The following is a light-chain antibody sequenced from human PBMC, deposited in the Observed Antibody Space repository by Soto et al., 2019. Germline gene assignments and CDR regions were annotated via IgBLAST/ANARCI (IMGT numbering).Light chain of an antibody. CDR2: AAS. J-gene: IGKJ1*01. Sequence: DIQMTQSPSSLSASVGDRVTITCRASQGIRNDLSWYQQKPGKAPKRLIYAASSLHSGVPSRFSGSGSGTDFTLTISSLQPEDFATYYCQQSYSTPPGTFGQGTKVE. V-gene: IGKV1-39*01. CDR3: QQSYSTPPGT. CDR1: QGIRND.